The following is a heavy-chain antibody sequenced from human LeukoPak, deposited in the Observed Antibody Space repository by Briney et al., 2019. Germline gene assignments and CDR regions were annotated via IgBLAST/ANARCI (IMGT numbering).Heavy chain of an antibody. CDR1: GGSISSYY. V-gene: IGHV4-59*01. Sequence: TSETLSLTCTVSGGSISSYYRSWIRQPPGKGLEWIGYIYYSGSTNYNPSLKSRVTISVDTSKNQFSLKLSSVTAADTAVYYCARDSATYRGDAFDIWGQGTMVTVSS. D-gene: IGHD4-11*01. CDR2: IYYSGST. J-gene: IGHJ3*02. CDR3: ARDSATYRGDAFDI.